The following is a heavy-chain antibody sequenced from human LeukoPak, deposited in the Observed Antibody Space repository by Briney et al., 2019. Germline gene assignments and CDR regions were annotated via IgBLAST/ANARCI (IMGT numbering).Heavy chain of an antibody. V-gene: IGHV3-66*01. D-gene: IGHD3-16*01. J-gene: IGHJ4*02. Sequence: GGSLRLSCTASGFTVSSNCMSWVRQAPGKGLEWVSLIYSVGDTYYADSVKGRFTISRDNSKNTLYLQMNSLRAEDTAVYYCARSSWGSSTNSWGQGTLVTVSS. CDR2: IYSVGDT. CDR3: ARSSWGSSTNS. CDR1: GFTVSSNC.